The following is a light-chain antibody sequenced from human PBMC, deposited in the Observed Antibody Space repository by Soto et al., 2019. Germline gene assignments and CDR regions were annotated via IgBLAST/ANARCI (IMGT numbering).Light chain of an antibody. CDR3: AAWDDSLNGPYVV. CDR2: RNN. V-gene: IGLV1-44*01. Sequence: QSVLTQPPSASGTPGQRVTLSCSGSSSNIGSNTVNWYQQLPGTAPKLLIYRNNQRPSGVPDRFSGSKSGTSASLAISGLQSEDEADYYCAAWDDSLNGPYVVFGGGTKLTVL. J-gene: IGLJ2*01. CDR1: SSNIGSNT.